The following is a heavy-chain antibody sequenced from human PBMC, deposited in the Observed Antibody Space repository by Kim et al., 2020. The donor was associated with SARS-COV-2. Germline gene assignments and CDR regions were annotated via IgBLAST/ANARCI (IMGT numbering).Heavy chain of an antibody. J-gene: IGHJ5*02. Sequence: SETPSLTCTVSGGSISSYYWSWIRQPPGKGLEWIGYIYYSGSTNYNPSLKSRVTISVDTSKNQFSLKLSSVTAADTAVYYCARGYCTGGVCYSRLVHNWFDPWGQGTLVTVSS. CDR1: GGSISSYY. CDR2: IYYSGST. V-gene: IGHV4-59*01. CDR3: ARGYCTGGVCYSRLVHNWFDP. D-gene: IGHD2-8*02.